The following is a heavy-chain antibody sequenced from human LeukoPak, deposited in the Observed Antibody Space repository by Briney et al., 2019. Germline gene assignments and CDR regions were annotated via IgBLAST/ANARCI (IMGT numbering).Heavy chain of an antibody. D-gene: IGHD2-15*01. CDR2: INPNSGGT. CDR3: ASRYCSGGSCSYFDY. Sequence: ASVKVCCKASGYTFTGYYMHWVRQAPGQGLEWMGWINPNSGGTNYAQKFQGRVTMTRDTSISTAYMELSRLRSDDTAVYYCASRYCSGGSCSYFDYWGQGTLVTVSS. J-gene: IGHJ4*02. V-gene: IGHV1-2*02. CDR1: GYTFTGYY.